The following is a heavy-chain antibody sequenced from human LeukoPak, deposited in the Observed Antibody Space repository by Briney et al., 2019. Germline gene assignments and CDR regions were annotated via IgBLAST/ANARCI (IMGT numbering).Heavy chain of an antibody. CDR3: AKDAQRGFDYRNSLEH. V-gene: IGHV3-33*06. Sequence: GGSLSCTCEASGFTFSHFGMHWVRQAPGKGLEWVAVIWSDATNQYYGDSVKGRFTISRDNFKKTVSLQMDSLRAEDTAVYYCAKDAQRGFDYRNSLEHWGQGYLVSVSS. J-gene: IGHJ4*02. CDR2: IWSDATNQ. D-gene: IGHD4-11*01. CDR1: GFTFSHFG.